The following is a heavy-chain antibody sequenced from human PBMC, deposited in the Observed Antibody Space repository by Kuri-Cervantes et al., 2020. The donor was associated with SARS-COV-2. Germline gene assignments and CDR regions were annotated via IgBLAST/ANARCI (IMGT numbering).Heavy chain of an antibody. J-gene: IGHJ6*02. CDR3: ARTGLPGWYYYYGMDV. CDR1: GFTFSSYA. CDR2: ISYDGSNK. V-gene: IGHV3-30-3*01. Sequence: LSLTCAASGFTFSSYAMHWVRQAPGKGLEWVAVISYDGSNKYYADSVKGRFTISRDNSKNTLYLQMNSLRAEDTAVYYCARTGLPGWYYYYGMDVWGQGTTVTVSS. D-gene: IGHD2-15*01.